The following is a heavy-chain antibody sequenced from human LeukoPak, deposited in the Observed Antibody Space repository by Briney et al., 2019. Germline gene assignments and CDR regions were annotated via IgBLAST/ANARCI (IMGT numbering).Heavy chain of an antibody. CDR1: GFTFSSSA. CDR2: ISYDGSNK. V-gene: IGHV3-30-3*01. CDR3: ARDRDSSGWYEGFDY. Sequence: HAGGSLRLSCAASGFTFSSSAMHWVRQAPDKGLEWAAVISYDGSNKYYADSVKGRFTISRDNSKNTLYLQMNSLRADDTAVYYCARDRDSSGWYEGFDYWGQGTLVTVSS. J-gene: IGHJ4*02. D-gene: IGHD6-19*01.